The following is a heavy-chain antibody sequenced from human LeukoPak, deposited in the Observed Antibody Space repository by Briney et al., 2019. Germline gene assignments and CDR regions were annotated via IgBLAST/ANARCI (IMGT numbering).Heavy chain of an antibody. J-gene: IGHJ4*02. D-gene: IGHD3-22*01. CDR3: ARGGIVVVPFDY. V-gene: IGHV3-53*01. CDR2: IYSGGGT. CDR1: GFTVSSNY. Sequence: GGSLRLSCAASGFTVSSNYMTWVRQAPGKGLEWVSVIYSGGGTYYADSVKGRFTISRDNAKNSLYLQMNSLRAEDTAVYYCARGGIVVVPFDYWGQGTLVTVSS.